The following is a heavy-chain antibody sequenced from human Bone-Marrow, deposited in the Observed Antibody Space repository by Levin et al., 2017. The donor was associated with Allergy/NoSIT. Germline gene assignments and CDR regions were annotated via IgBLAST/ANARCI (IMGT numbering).Heavy chain of an antibody. D-gene: IGHD1-26*01. CDR2: INSDGSGV. V-gene: IGHV3-74*01. Sequence: GGSLRLSCAASGFTFSNYWMHWVRQAPGKGLVWVSRINSDGSGVTYADSVKGRFTISRDNAKNTLYLQMNSLRAEDTTVYYCARARLVGTTIINWFDSWGQGTLVTVSS. CDR3: ARARLVGTTIINWFDS. CDR1: GFTFSNYW. J-gene: IGHJ5*01.